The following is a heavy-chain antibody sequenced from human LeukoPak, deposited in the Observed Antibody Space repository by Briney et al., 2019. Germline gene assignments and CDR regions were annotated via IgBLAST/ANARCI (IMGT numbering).Heavy chain of an antibody. V-gene: IGHV3-74*01. CDR1: GFAFSSNW. CDR3: ATSLGPLTEY. D-gene: IGHD7-27*01. Sequence: GGSLRLSCAASGFAFSSNWMHWVRQTPGKGLVWVSRINSGGSGTSYAASVEGRFTISRDNAKNTPYLQMNSLRAEDTAVYYCATSLGPLTEYWGQGTLVTVSS. CDR2: INSGGSGT. J-gene: IGHJ4*02.